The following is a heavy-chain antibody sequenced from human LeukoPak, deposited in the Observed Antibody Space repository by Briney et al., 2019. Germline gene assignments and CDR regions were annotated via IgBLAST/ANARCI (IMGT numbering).Heavy chain of an antibody. CDR3: ASEDGHNPNLGFDY. J-gene: IGHJ4*02. D-gene: IGHD5-24*01. Sequence: GGSLRLSCAASGFSFSNYGMHWVRQAPGKGLEWVAVISYDGRNKYYADSVKGRFTISRDTSKNTLYLQMNSLRAEDTAVYYCASEDGHNPNLGFDYWGQGTLVTVSS. V-gene: IGHV3-30*03. CDR1: GFSFSNYG. CDR2: ISYDGRNK.